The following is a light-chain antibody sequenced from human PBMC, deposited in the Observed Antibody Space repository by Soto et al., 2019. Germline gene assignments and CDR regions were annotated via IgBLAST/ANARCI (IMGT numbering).Light chain of an antibody. V-gene: IGKV1-39*01. CDR1: QGISTY. CDR3: QQSYSTTWT. CDR2: AAS. Sequence: DIQMTQYPSSLSESAGDRVTITCRASQGISTYLNWYQQKQGKAPKXLIYAASSLQSGVPSRFSGSGSETDLTITISSLQPEDFETYSCQQSYSTTWTFGQGTKVDIK. J-gene: IGKJ1*01.